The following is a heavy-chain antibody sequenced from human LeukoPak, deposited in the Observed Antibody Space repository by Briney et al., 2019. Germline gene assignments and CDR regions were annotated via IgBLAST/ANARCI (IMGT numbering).Heavy chain of an antibody. CDR1: EFSFSNYG. CDR2: IWNDGSNE. J-gene: IGHJ4*02. V-gene: IGHV3-33*01. D-gene: IGHD5-24*01. CDR3: ARGGGRDGYTFDY. Sequence: GGSLRLSCAASEFSFSNYGMHWVRQAPGKGLEWVAVIWNDGSNEYYADSVKGRFTISRDNSKNTLYLQMNSLRAEDTAVYYCARGGGRDGYTFDYWGQGTLVTVSS.